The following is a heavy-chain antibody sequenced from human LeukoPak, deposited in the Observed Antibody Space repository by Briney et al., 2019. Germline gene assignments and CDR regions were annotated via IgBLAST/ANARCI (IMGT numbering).Heavy chain of an antibody. CDR3: ARDRSVYGSSWNEGSFDY. CDR1: GFTFSSYA. D-gene: IGHD6-13*01. CDR2: ISYDGSNK. V-gene: IGHV3-30-3*01. Sequence: GGSLRLSCAASGFTFSSYAMHWVRQAPGKGLEWVAVISYDGSNKYYADSVKGRFTISRDNSKNTLYLQMNSLRAEDTAVYYCARDRSVYGSSWNEGSFDYWGQGTLVTVSS. J-gene: IGHJ4*02.